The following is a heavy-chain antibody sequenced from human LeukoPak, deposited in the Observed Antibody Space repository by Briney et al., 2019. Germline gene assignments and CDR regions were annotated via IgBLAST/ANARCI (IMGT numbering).Heavy chain of an antibody. Sequence: GGSLRLSCVASGFTFNSYTMSWVRQAPGKGLEWVSAISDSGYSTYYADSVKGRFTISRDKSKNTLYLQMNSLRAEDTAVYYCTKDIPTSSGWYFDYWGQGTLVTVSS. D-gene: IGHD6-19*01. CDR1: GFTFNSYT. J-gene: IGHJ4*02. CDR3: TKDIPTSSGWYFDY. V-gene: IGHV3-23*01. CDR2: ISDSGYST.